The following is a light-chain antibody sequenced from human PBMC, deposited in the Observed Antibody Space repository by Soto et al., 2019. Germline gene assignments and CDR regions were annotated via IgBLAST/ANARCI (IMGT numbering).Light chain of an antibody. Sequence: EIVWTQSPATLSLSPGERATLSCRASQSVGGYLDWYQQKPGQAPRLLIYDASNRASGIPARFSGSGSGTDFNLTISSLEPEDLAVYYCHQRSNWPPLTFGGGTKVEIK. V-gene: IGKV3-11*01. CDR1: QSVGGY. J-gene: IGKJ4*01. CDR3: HQRSNWPPLT. CDR2: DAS.